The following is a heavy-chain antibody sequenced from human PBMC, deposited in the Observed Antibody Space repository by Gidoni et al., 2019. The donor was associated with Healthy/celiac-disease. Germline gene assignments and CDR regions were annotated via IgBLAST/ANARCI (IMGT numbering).Heavy chain of an antibody. J-gene: IGHJ6*02. CDR3: AKDYYYDSSGYYYPYYYYGMDV. V-gene: IGHV3-30*02. Sequence: GKGLEWVAFIRYDGSNKYYADSVKGRFTISRDNSKNTLYLQMNSLRAEDTAVYYCAKDYYYDSSGYYYPYYYYGMDVWGQGTTVTVSS. D-gene: IGHD3-22*01. CDR2: IRYDGSNK.